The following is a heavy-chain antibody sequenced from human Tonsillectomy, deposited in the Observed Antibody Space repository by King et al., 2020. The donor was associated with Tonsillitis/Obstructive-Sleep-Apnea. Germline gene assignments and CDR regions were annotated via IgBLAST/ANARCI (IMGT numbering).Heavy chain of an antibody. D-gene: IGHD6-13*01. CDR1: GYSFTSYW. CDR3: ARRGARSGSNYYMDV. Sequence: VQLVQSGAEVKKPGESLKISCKGSGYSFTSYWIGWVRQMPGTGLEWMGIIYPGDPDTRYSRSFQGQVTISADKSIITAYLQWTSLKASDTAMYYCARRGARSGSNYYMDVWGKGTTVTVSS. V-gene: IGHV5-51*01. J-gene: IGHJ6*03. CDR2: IYPGDPDT.